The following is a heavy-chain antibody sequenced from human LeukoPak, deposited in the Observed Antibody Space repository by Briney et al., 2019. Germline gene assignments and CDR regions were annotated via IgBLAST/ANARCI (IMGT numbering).Heavy chain of an antibody. CDR2: ISYDGSNK. D-gene: IGHD3-16*01. CDR1: GFTFSSYG. Sequence: PGGSLRLPCAASGFTFSSYGMHWVRQAPGKGLEWVAVISYDGSNKYYADSVKGRFTISRDNSKNTLYLQMNSLRAEDTAVYYCVRDQGGAVSYWGQGALVTVSS. CDR3: VRDQGGAVSY. J-gene: IGHJ4*02. V-gene: IGHV3-30*03.